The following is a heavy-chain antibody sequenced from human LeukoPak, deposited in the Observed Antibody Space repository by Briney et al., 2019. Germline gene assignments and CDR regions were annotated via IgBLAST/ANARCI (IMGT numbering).Heavy chain of an antibody. Sequence: KTSETLSLTCTASGDSISTYYWTWIRQPPGKGLEWIGYIYYSGSANYNPSLKSRVTISLDTSKSQFSLKLSSVTAADTAVYYCARDQGYTYGGGYYFDYWGQGTLVTVSA. CDR3: ARDQGYTYGGGYYFDY. V-gene: IGHV4-59*01. J-gene: IGHJ4*02. CDR2: IYYSGSA. CDR1: GDSISTYY. D-gene: IGHD5-18*01.